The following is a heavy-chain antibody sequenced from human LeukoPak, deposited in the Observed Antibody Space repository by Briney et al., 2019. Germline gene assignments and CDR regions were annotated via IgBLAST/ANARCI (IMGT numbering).Heavy chain of an antibody. CDR1: GFTVSSNY. CDR2: ITGAT. V-gene: IGHV3-53*01. J-gene: IGHJ4*02. D-gene: IGHD2-21*01. Sequence: GGSLRLSCAASGFTVSSNYMSWVRQAPGKGLEWVSTITGATYYGDSVKGRFTISRDNSKSTLYLQMNGLRAEDTAVYYCARKAVASGIPYFDYWGQGTLVTVSS. CDR3: ARKAVASGIPYFDY.